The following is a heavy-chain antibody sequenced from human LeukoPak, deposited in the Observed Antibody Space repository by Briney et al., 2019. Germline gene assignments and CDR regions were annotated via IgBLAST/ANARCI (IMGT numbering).Heavy chain of an antibody. CDR1: GYTFTSYG. J-gene: IGHJ3*02. CDR3: ARGDGGDPLDAFDI. V-gene: IGHV1-18*01. D-gene: IGHD2-21*02. CDR2: ISAYNGNT. Sequence: ASVKVSCTASGYTFTSYGISWVRQAPGQGLEWMGWISAYNGNTNYAQKLQGRVTMTTDTSTSTAYMELRSLRSDDTAVYYCARGDGGDPLDAFDIWGQGTMVTVSS.